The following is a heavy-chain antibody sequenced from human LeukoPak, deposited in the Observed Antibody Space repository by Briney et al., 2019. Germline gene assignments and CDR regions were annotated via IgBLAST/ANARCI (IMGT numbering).Heavy chain of an antibody. V-gene: IGHV3-48*03. CDR2: ISSSGSTI. D-gene: IGHD1-14*01. J-gene: IGHJ4*02. CDR1: GFTFSSYE. CDR3: ARDPLLKRHRRRPFDY. Sequence: QVGGSLRLSCAASGFTFSSYEMNWVRQAPGKGLEWVSYISSSGSTIYYADSVKGRFTISRDNAKNSLYLQMNSLRAEDTAVYYCARDPLLKRHRRRPFDYWGQGTLVTVSS.